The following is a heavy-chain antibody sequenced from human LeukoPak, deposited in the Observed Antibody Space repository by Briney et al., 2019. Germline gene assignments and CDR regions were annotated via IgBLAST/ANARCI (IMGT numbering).Heavy chain of an antibody. CDR2: IIHILGTA. CDR3: ARVCENFDFWSGYLED. D-gene: IGHD3-3*01. CDR1: GGTFSSYA. J-gene: IGHJ4*02. Sequence: SVNVSCKASGGTFSSYAISWVLQAPGQGLDWMGWIIHILGTANYAQKLQGRVTITTDESTSQAYMELSSLRSEDTAVYYCARVCENFDFWSGYLEDWGQGTLVTVSS. V-gene: IGHV1-69*05.